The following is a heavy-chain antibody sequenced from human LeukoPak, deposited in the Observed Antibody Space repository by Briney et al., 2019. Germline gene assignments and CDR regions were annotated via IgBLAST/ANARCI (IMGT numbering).Heavy chain of an antibody. CDR3: GRPMAARPYYYYYMDV. D-gene: IGHD6-6*01. J-gene: IGHJ6*03. V-gene: IGHV3-23*01. CDR1: GFTFSSYA. Sequence: GGSLRLSCAASGFTFSSYAMSWVRQAPGKGLEWVSAISGSGGSTYYADSVKGRFTISRDNSKNTLYLQMNSLRAEDTAVYYCGRPMAARPYYYYYMDVWGKGTTVTVSS. CDR2: ISGSGGST.